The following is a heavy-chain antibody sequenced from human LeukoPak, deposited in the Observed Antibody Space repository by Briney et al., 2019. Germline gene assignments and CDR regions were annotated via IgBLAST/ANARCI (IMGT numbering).Heavy chain of an antibody. CDR1: GYSISNYY. CDR3: ARHGRGFDY. D-gene: IGHD1-1*01. V-gene: IGHV4-59*08. CDR2: IYYSGST. Sequence: SETLSLTCTVSGYSISNYYWSWIRQPPGKGLEWIGYIYYSGSTNYNPSLKSRGSISADTSKNQFSLKLSSVTAADTAIFYCARHGRGFDYWGQGTLVTVSS. J-gene: IGHJ4*02.